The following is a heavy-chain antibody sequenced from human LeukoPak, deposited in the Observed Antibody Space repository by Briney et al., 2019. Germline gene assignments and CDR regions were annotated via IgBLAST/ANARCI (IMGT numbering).Heavy chain of an antibody. D-gene: IGHD5-12*01. Sequence: ASVKVSCKASGGTFSSYAISWARQAPGQGLEWMGGIIPIFGSANYAQNFQGRVTITADESTTTAYMELGSLRSEDTAVYYCARVGDDIVAGGSWFDPWGQGTLVTVSS. CDR3: ARVGDDIVAGGSWFDP. CDR2: IIPIFGSA. V-gene: IGHV1-69*13. J-gene: IGHJ5*02. CDR1: GGTFSSYA.